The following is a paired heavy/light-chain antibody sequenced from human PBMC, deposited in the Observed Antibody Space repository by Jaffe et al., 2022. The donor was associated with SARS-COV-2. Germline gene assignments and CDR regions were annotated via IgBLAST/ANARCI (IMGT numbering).Light chain of an antibody. CDR1: QSVLYSSNNKNY. CDR3: QQYYSTPPSLT. Sequence: DIVMTQSPDSLAVSLGERATINCKSSQSVLYSSNNKNYLAWYQQKPGQPPKLLIYWASTRESGVPDRFSGSGSGTDFTLTISSLQAEDVAVYYCQQYYSTPPSLTFGGGTKVEIK. J-gene: IGKJ4*01. CDR2: WAS. V-gene: IGKV4-1*01.
Heavy chain of an antibody. Sequence: QVQLQESGPGLVKPSQTLSLTCTVSGGSISSGDYYWSWIRQPPGKGLEWIGYIYYSGSTYYNPSLKSRVTISVDTSKNQFSLKLSSVTAADTAVYYCARVTLHDEKTIDYWGQGTLVTVSS. CDR2: IYYSGST. CDR1: GGSISSGDYY. D-gene: IGHD1-1*01. V-gene: IGHV4-30-4*01. CDR3: ARVTLHDEKTIDY. J-gene: IGHJ4*02.